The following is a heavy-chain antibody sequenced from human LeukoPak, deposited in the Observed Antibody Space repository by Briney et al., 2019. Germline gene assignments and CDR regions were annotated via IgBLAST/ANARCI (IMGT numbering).Heavy chain of an antibody. J-gene: IGHJ4*02. CDR1: GYTFTGYY. Sequence: ASVKVSCKASGYTFTGYYMHWVRQAPGQGLEWMGWISAYNGNTNYAQKLQGRVTMTTDTSTSTAYMELRSLRSDDTAVYYCARQVVPAASVDYWGQGTLVTVSS. CDR3: ARQVVPAASVDY. V-gene: IGHV1-18*04. D-gene: IGHD2-2*01. CDR2: ISAYNGNT.